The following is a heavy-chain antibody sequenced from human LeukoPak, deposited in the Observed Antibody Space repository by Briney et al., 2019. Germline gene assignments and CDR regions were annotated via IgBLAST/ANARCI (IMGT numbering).Heavy chain of an antibody. CDR1: GFSVSSYW. CDR3: VRSFRIPYCSGKSCYPTDFDF. Sequence: PGGSLRLSCATSGFSVSSYWLHWVRQSPAKGLVWVSRVNGNGRSTSYADSVKGRFTISRDNAKNTLYLHMTSLRVEDSAVYYCVRSFRIPYCSGKSCYPTDFDFWGQGTLVTVSS. J-gene: IGHJ4*02. V-gene: IGHV3-74*01. CDR2: VNGNGRST. D-gene: IGHD2-15*01.